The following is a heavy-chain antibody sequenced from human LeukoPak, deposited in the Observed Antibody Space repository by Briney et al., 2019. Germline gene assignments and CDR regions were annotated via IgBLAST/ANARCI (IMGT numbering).Heavy chain of an antibody. CDR1: GGSVNNYY. CDR2: IYYTGRS. V-gene: IGHV4-59*02. Sequence: SETLSFTCTVSGGSVNNYYWSWIRQPPGKGLEWIAYIYYTGRSNYSPSLKSRVTISVDTSKNRFSLRLSSVTAADTAVYYCARLYCGSDCYAFDYWGQGALVTVSS. CDR3: ARLYCGSDCYAFDY. J-gene: IGHJ4*02. D-gene: IGHD2-21*02.